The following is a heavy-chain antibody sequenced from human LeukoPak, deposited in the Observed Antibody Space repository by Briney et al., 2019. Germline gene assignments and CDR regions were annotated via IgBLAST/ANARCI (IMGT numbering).Heavy chain of an antibody. D-gene: IGHD3-10*01. CDR1: GYTLTELS. J-gene: IGHJ3*02. CDR3: ATASITSDAFDI. CDR2: FDPEDGET. V-gene: IGHV1-24*01. Sequence: GASVKVSCKVSGYTLTELSMHWVRQAPGKGLEWMGGFDPEDGETIYAQKFQGRVTMTEDTSTDTAYMELSSLRSEDTAVFYCATASITSDAFDIWGQGTMVTVSS.